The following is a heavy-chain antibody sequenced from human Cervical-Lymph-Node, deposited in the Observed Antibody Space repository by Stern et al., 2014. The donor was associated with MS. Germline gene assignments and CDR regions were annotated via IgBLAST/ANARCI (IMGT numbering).Heavy chain of an antibody. Sequence: QLVQSGGGVVQPGRSLRLSCATSGFTISNYALHWVRQAPGKGLEWVAVISNDGGNKHYADSVKGRFTISRDNSNNTLYLQMNSLRPEDTAVYYCARSHVAYWGQGTLVTVSS. J-gene: IGHJ4*02. CDR3: ARSHVAY. CDR2: ISNDGGNK. V-gene: IGHV3-30-3*01. D-gene: IGHD3-3*01. CDR1: GFTISNYA.